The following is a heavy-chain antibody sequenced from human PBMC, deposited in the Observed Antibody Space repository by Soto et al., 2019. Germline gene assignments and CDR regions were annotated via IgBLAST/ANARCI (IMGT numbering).Heavy chain of an antibody. J-gene: IGHJ6*02. D-gene: IGHD6-19*01. CDR1: GYTFTYYY. V-gene: IGHV1-69*13. CDR3: ARGGSGFIAVAGMTHYYYYGMDV. CDR2: IIPIFGTA. Sequence: GASVKVSCKASGYTFTYYYIHWVRQAPGQGLKRMGEIIPIFGTANYAQKFQGRVTITADEPTSTAYMELSSLRSEDTAVYYCARGGSGFIAVAGMTHYYYYGMDVWGQGTTVTVSS.